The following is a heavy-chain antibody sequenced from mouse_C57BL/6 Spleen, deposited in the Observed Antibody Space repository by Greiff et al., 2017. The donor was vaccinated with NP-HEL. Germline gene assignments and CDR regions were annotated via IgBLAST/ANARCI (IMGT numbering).Heavy chain of an antibody. CDR1: GFTFSDYG. J-gene: IGHJ4*01. D-gene: IGHD1-1*01. CDR3: ASRHYYGSSYYAMDY. Sequence: EVQRVESGGGLVKPGGSLKLSCAASGFTFSDYGMHWVRQAPEKGLEWVAYISSGSSTIYYADTVKGRFTISRDNAKNTLFLQMTSLRSEDTAMYYGASRHYYGSSYYAMDYWGQGTSVTVSS. CDR2: ISSGSSTI. V-gene: IGHV5-17*01.